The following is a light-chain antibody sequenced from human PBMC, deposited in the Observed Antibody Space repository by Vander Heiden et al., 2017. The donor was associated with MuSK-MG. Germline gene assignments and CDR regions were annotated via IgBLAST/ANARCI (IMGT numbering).Light chain of an antibody. Sequence: QSALIQPPSVSGSPGQSVPLSCTGTSSDVGSYDYVSWYQQHPGTVPKPMIYKVNTQPSRVPDRFSGSKAGNTASMTTEGSKAEDEADEEGGADTSTFGTGTKVTVL. V-gene: IGLV2-18*03. CDR2: KVN. J-gene: IGLJ1*01. CDR3: GADTST. CDR1: SSDVGSYDY.